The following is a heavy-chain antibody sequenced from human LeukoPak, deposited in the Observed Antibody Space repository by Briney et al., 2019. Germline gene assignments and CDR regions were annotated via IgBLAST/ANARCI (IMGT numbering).Heavy chain of an antibody. Sequence: GGSLRLSCTTSGFNFGDAAMSWVRQAPGKGLEWVSFIRSKAYGGTTEYAASVKGRFTISRDDSRNVAYLQMNSLRAEDTAVYYCARPRKQQQLVGYFDYWGQGTLVTVSS. CDR2: IRSKAYGGTT. V-gene: IGHV3-49*04. CDR3: ARPRKQQQLVGYFDY. J-gene: IGHJ4*02. D-gene: IGHD6-13*01. CDR1: GFNFGDAA.